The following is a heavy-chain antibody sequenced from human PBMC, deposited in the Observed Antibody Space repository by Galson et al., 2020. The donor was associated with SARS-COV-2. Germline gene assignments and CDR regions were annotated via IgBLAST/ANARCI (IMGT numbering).Heavy chain of an antibody. J-gene: IGHJ4*02. Sequence: SQTLSLTCTVSGGSINNPVYNWGWIRQPPGQGLEWIGSIYYTGRTYYNPSLKSRVTMSVDTSKNQFSLKLSSVTAADTAVYYCSSHLSFGAPYYFDFWGQGTLVTVSS. CDR1: GGSINNPVYN. V-gene: IGHV4-39*01. D-gene: IGHD3-10*01. CDR3: SSHLSFGAPYYFDF. CDR2: IYYTGRT.